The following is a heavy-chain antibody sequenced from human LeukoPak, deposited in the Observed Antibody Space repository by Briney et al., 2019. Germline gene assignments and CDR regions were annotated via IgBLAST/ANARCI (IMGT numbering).Heavy chain of an antibody. CDR1: GLTFTFSNA. CDR3: AKGLGDGCSGGACYYYYYYMDV. CDR2: ISGSGGST. D-gene: IGHD2-8*02. J-gene: IGHJ6*03. Sequence: GGSLRLSCAASGLTFTFSNAWMSWVRQAPGKGLEWLSAISGSGGSTYYADSVQGRFTISRDNSKNTLYLQMNSLRAEDTAPYYCAKGLGDGCSGGACYYYYYYMDVWGKGTTVTVSS. V-gene: IGHV3-23*01.